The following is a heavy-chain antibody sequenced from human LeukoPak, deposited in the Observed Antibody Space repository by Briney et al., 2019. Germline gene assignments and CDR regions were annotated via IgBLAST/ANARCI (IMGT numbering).Heavy chain of an antibody. V-gene: IGHV3-21*01. CDR2: ISSSSSYI. D-gene: IGHD3-3*01. Sequence: PGGSLRLSCVVSGVTFRSYAMSWVRQAPGKGLEWVSSISSSSSYIYYADSVKGRFTISRDNAKNSLYLQMNSLRAEDTAVYYCAREEYDFWSGYPYFDYWGQGTLVTVSS. J-gene: IGHJ4*02. CDR1: GVTFRSYA. CDR3: AREEYDFWSGYPYFDY.